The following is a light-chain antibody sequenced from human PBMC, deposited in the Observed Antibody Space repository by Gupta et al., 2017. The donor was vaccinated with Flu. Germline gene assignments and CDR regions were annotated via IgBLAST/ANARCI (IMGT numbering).Light chain of an antibody. CDR1: QSVLYHSNNKNY. J-gene: IGKJ1*01. CDR3: QQYYSSPQA. V-gene: IGKV4-1*01. CDR2: WAS. Sequence: DIVMTQSPDSLAVSLGERATINCKSCQSVLYHSNNKNYLAWYQQKPGQPPKLLISWASTRESGVPDRFSGSGSGTDFTLTISSLQAEDVAVYYCQQYYSSPQAFGQGTKVEIK.